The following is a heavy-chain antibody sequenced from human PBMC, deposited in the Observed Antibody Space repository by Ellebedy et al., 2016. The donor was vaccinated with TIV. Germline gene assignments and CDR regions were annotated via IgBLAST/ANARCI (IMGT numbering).Heavy chain of an antibody. CDR3: ARDGVTGTYGDDY. J-gene: IGHJ4*02. D-gene: IGHD1-20*01. Sequence: GESLKISCEGSGFTVSSNYMSWVRQAPGKGLEWVSVIYSGGSTYYADSVKGRFTISRDNSKNTLYLQMNSLRAEDTAVYYCARDGVTGTYGDDYWGQGTLVTVSS. CDR2: IYSGGST. V-gene: IGHV3-66*01. CDR1: GFTVSSNY.